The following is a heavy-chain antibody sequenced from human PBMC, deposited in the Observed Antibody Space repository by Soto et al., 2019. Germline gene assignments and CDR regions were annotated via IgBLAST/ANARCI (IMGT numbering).Heavy chain of an antibody. J-gene: IGHJ2*01. V-gene: IGHV4-34*01. Sequence: QVHLQQWGAGLLKPSETLSLTCAVYGGSFSGYYWSWIRQPPGQGLEWIGEINHSGSTNYNPSLKSRVSISVGTPNNQFSLKLSSVAAADTAVYYCARGRGDGYNQHWYFDLWGRGTLVTVSS. CDR3: ARGRGDGYNQHWYFDL. CDR2: INHSGST. D-gene: IGHD3-10*01. CDR1: GGSFSGYY.